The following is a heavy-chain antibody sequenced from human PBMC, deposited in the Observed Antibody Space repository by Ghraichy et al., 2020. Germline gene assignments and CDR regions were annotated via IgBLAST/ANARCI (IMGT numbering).Heavy chain of an antibody. CDR3: ARTHWNDRNDY. V-gene: IGHV4-39*07. CDR2: IYYSGST. CDR1: GGSISSSSYY. Sequence: SETLSLTCTVSGGSISSSSYYWGWIRQPPGKGLEWIGSIYYSGSTYYNPSLKSRVTISVDTSKNQFSLKLSSVTAADTAVYYCARTHWNDRNDYWGQGTLVTVSS. D-gene: IGHD1-1*01. J-gene: IGHJ4*02.